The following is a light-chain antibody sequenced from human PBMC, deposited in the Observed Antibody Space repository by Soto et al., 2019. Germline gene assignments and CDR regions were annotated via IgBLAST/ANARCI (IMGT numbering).Light chain of an antibody. J-gene: IGKJ1*01. CDR2: AAS. V-gene: IGKV3-20*01. CDR1: QSVSSSY. Sequence: EIVLTQSPGTLSSSPGERATLSCRASQSVSSSYLAWYRQKPGQAPRLLIYAASSRATGIPDRFSGSGSGPDFTLTISRLEPEDFAVYYCQQYGSSSWTFGQGTKVEFK. CDR3: QQYGSSSWT.